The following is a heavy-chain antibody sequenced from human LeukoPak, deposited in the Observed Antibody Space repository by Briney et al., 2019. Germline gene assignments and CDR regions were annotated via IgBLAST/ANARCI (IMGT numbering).Heavy chain of an antibody. V-gene: IGHV4-39*01. CDR2: IYYSGST. J-gene: IGHJ4*02. D-gene: IGHD3-10*01. Sequence: PSETLSLTCTVSGGSISSSSYYWGWIRQPPGKGLEWIGSIYYSGSTYYNPSLKSRATISVDTSKNQFSLKLSSVTAADTAVYYCARSRYYGSGRRPDYWGQGTLVTVSS. CDR1: GGSISSSSYY. CDR3: ARSRYYGSGRRPDY.